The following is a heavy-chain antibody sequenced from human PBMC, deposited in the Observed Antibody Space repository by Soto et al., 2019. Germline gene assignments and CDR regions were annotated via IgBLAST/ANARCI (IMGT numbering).Heavy chain of an antibody. CDR3: AKTKRGDLEP. Sequence: PSETLSLTCAVYGGSFSGYYWSWIRQPPGKGLEWIGEINHSGSTNYNPSLKSRVTISVDTSKNQFSLKLSSVTAADTAVYDCAKTKRGDLEPWGQGTLVTVSP. D-gene: IGHD3-10*01. CDR1: GGSFSGYY. V-gene: IGHV4-34*01. J-gene: IGHJ5*02. CDR2: INHSGST.